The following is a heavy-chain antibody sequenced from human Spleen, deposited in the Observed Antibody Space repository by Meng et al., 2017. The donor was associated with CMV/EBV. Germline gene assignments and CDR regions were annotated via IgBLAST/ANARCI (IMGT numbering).Heavy chain of an antibody. J-gene: IGHJ6*02. CDR2: ISASADRT. D-gene: IGHD6-13*01. V-gene: IGHV3-23*01. Sequence: GGSLRLSCATSGFTFSSYAMTWVRQAPGKGLEWVSAISASADRTYYADSVKGRFVISRDNSKNMVFLQMNSLRAEDTAVYYCARVAAAGRGMDVWGPGTTVTVSS. CDR1: GFTFSSYA. CDR3: ARVAAAGRGMDV.